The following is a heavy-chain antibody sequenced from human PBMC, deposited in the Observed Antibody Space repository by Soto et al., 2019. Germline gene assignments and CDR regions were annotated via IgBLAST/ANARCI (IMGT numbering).Heavy chain of an antibody. D-gene: IGHD2-15*01. CDR3: VKQAHGLDGVAFDY. J-gene: IGHJ4*02. V-gene: IGHV3-64D*06. CDR2: VSTSGRGT. CDR1: GFIFSEST. Sequence: LRLSCSASGFIFSESTIYWVRQVPGKGLEAISAVSTSGRGTYYADSVKDRFTISRDNSKNTLFLQMGSLRPEDTAIYYCVKQAHGLDGVAFDYWGQGTQVTVSS.